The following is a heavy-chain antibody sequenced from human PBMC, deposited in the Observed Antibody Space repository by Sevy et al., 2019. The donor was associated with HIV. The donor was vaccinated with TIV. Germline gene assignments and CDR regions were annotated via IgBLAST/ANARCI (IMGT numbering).Heavy chain of an antibody. Sequence: SETLSLTCTVSGGSISSYYWSWIRQPAGKGLEWIGRICTSGSTNYNPSLKSRVTMSVDTSKNQFSLKLSSVTAADTAVYYCARAHHYDFWSGYFWFDPWGQGTLVTVSS. CDR3: ARAHHYDFWSGYFWFDP. D-gene: IGHD3-3*01. J-gene: IGHJ5*02. V-gene: IGHV4-4*07. CDR1: GGSISSYY. CDR2: ICTSGST.